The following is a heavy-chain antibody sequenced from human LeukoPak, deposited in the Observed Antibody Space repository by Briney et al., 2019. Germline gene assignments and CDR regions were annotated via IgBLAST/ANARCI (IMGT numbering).Heavy chain of an antibody. V-gene: IGHV5-51*01. CDR1: GYSFTSYW. CDR2: IYPGDSDT. D-gene: IGHD1-1*01. J-gene: IGHJ4*02. CDR3: ARRLKIWQGGTIDY. Sequence: GESLKISCKGSGYSFTSYWISWVGQLPGKGLEWLGIIYPGDSDTRYSPSFQGQVTISADKSITTAYLRWSSLKASDTAMYYCARRLKIWQGGTIDYWGQGTLVTVSS.